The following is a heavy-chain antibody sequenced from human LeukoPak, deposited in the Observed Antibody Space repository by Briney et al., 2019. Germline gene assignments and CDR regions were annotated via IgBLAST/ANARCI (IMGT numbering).Heavy chain of an antibody. CDR3: ARVLSRDGWFDP. D-gene: IGHD2-15*01. CDR1: GGSISSYY. V-gene: IGHV4-4*07. J-gene: IGHJ5*02. Sequence: SETLSLTCTVSGGSISSYYWSWVRQPAGKGLERIGRIYTSGSTNYNPSLKSRVTMSVDTSKNQFSLKLSSVTAADTAVYYCARVLSRDGWFDPWGQGTLVTVSS. CDR2: IYTSGST.